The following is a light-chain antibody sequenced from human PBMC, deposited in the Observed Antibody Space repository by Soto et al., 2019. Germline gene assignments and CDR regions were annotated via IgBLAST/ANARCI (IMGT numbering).Light chain of an antibody. V-gene: IGKV1-33*01. CDR3: QHYDTLPLT. Sequence: DIQMTQSPSSLSASVGDRVTITCRASQGISTYLGWYQHKPGKVPKLLIYDASNLETGVPSRFSGSGSGTDFTFTISSLQPEDIATYYCQHYDTLPLTFGGGTKVDIK. J-gene: IGKJ4*01. CDR2: DAS. CDR1: QGISTY.